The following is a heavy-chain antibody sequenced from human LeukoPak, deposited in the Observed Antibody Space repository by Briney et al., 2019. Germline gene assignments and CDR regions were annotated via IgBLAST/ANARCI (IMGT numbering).Heavy chain of an antibody. CDR3: AAEAAYYYDSRDAFDV. J-gene: IGHJ3*01. CDR2: IVVGSGNT. CDR1: GFTFTSSA. V-gene: IGHV1-58*01. Sequence: SVKVSCKASGFTFTSSAVQWVRQARGQRLEWIGWIVVGSGNTNHAQKFQERVTITRDMSTSLVYMELSSLRSEDTAVYYCAAEAAYYYDSRDAFDVWGQGTMVTVSS. D-gene: IGHD3-22*01.